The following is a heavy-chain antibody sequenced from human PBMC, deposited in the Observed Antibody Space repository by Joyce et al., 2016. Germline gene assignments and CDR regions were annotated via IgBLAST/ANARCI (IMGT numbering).Heavy chain of an antibody. V-gene: IGHV1-2*02. Sequence: QVQLVQSGTEVKKPGASVKVSWKASGFTFTGYYRHWGRQAPGQGVGMMGWNKIENGDKHYTQNIQGRVTMTRYTYINTAYMEVTRLRADDTAFYYCAREGLPHGGFDYWGLGTLVTVSS. CDR1: GFTFTGYY. CDR3: AREGLPHGGFDY. J-gene: IGHJ4*02. CDR2: NKIENGDK.